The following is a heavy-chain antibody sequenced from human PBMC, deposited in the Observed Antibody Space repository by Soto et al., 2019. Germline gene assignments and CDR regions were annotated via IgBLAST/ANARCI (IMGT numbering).Heavy chain of an antibody. V-gene: IGHV4-34*01. J-gene: IGHJ6*02. CDR2: INHGGST. CDR3: ARLNGYSYGSFRYYYGMDV. CDR1: DGSFSGYY. Sequence: SETLSLTCAVYDGSFSGYYWSWIRQPPGKGLEWIGEINHGGSTNYNPSLKSRVTISVDTSKNQFSLKLSSVTAADTAVYYCARLNGYSYGSFRYYYGMDVWGQGTTVTVSS. D-gene: IGHD5-18*01.